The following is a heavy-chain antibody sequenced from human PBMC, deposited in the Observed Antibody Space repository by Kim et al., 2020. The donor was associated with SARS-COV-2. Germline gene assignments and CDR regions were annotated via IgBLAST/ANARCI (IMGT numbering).Heavy chain of an antibody. Sequence: GGSLRLSCAASGFTFDDYAMHWVRQAPGKGLEWVSLISGDGGSTYYADSVKGRFTISRDNSKNSLYLQMNSLRTEDTALYYCAKDIGDGYTNYYFDYWGQGTLVTVSS. D-gene: IGHD5-12*01. CDR1: GFTFDDYA. V-gene: IGHV3-43*02. J-gene: IGHJ4*02. CDR3: AKDIGDGYTNYYFDY. CDR2: ISGDGGST.